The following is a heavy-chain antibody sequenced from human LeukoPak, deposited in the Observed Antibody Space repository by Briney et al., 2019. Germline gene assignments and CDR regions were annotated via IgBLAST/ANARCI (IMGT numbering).Heavy chain of an antibody. D-gene: IGHD5-18*01. CDR3: ARHIGDTAMVIRYYYGMDV. J-gene: IGHJ6*02. CDR2: IYPADSDT. V-gene: IGHV5-51*01. CDR1: GYSFTSYW. Sequence: PGESLKISCKGSGYSFTSYWIGWVRQMPGKGLEWMGIIYPADSDTRYSPSFQGQVTISADKSISTAYLQWSSLKASDTAVYYCARHIGDTAMVIRYYYGMDVWGQGTTVTVSS.